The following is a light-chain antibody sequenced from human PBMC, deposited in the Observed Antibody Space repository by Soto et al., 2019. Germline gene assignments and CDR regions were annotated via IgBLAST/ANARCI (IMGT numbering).Light chain of an antibody. CDR1: STDVGTYNY. V-gene: IGLV2-14*01. J-gene: IGLJ7*01. Sequence: QSALTQPASVSGSPGQSITISCTGTSTDVGTYNYVSWYQQHPGKAPKLMISEVSNRPSGVSDRFSGSKSDNTASLRISGLQAEDEADYYCFSYTGSSTYVFGGGTKLTVL. CDR3: FSYTGSSTYV. CDR2: EVS.